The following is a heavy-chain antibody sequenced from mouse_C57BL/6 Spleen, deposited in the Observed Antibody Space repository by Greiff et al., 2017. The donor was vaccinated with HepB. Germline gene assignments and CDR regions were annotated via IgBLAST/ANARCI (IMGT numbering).Heavy chain of an antibody. CDR1: GYTFTSYW. D-gene: IGHD3-2*02. CDR2: IDPSDSYT. CDR3: ARGGFSAAQFAY. J-gene: IGHJ3*01. Sequence: VQLQQPGAELVMPGASVKLSCKASGYTFTSYWMHWVKQRPGQGLEWIGEIDPSDSYTNYNQKFKGKSTLTVDKSSSTAYMQLSSLTSEDSAVYYCARGGFSAAQFAYWGQGTLVTVSA. V-gene: IGHV1-69*01.